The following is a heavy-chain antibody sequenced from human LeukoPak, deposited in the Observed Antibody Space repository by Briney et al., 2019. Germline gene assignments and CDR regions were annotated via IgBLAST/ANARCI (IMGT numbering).Heavy chain of an antibody. J-gene: IGHJ4*02. Sequence: GGSLRLSCAASGLIFSSYVMSWVRQAPGKGLEWVSTISGTGSDTYYTDSVKGRFTISGDNSKNTLYLQMGSLRPEDMAVYYCARVVGATYFDYWGQGTLVTVSS. D-gene: IGHD1-26*01. CDR1: GLIFSSYV. CDR3: ARVVGATYFDY. V-gene: IGHV3-23*01. CDR2: ISGTGSDT.